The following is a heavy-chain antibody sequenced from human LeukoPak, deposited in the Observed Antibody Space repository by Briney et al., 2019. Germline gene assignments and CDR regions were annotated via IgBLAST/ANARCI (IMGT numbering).Heavy chain of an antibody. CDR3: VKEHCSSTSCFYFDY. J-gene: IGHJ4*02. Sequence: GGSLRLSCAASGFTFSSYAMSWVRQAPGKGLEYVSAISGNGGSTHYADPVKGRFTISRDNSKNTLYLQMTSLKAEDTAVYYCVKEHCSSTSCFYFDYWGQGTLVTVSS. CDR1: GFTFSSYA. CDR2: ISGNGGST. V-gene: IGHV3-64D*06. D-gene: IGHD2-2*01.